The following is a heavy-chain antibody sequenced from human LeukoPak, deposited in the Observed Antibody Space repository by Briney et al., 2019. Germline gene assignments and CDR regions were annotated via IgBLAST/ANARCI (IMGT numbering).Heavy chain of an antibody. CDR1: GGSISSGTYF. D-gene: IGHD1-26*01. Sequence: PSETLSLTCTVSGGSISSGTYFWTWIRQPAGKEPEWLGRIYTNGGTDYNPSLKSRITISADTSKNQFSLNLISATAAGTAVYYCARYSGSGNGRYHFDYWGQGTLVTVSS. CDR2: IYTNGGT. V-gene: IGHV4-61*02. J-gene: IGHJ4*02. CDR3: ARYSGSGNGRYHFDY.